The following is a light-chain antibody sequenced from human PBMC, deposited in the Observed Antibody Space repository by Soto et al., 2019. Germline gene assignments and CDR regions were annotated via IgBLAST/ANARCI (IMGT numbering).Light chain of an antibody. CDR3: MQGTHWWT. V-gene: IGKV2-30*01. Sequence: DVVMTQSPLSLPVTLGQPASISCRSSQSLVYSDGNTYLNWFQQRPGQSPRRLIYKVSGTDFTLKISRVEAEDVVVYYCMQGTHWWTFGQGTKVEI. CDR2: KV. J-gene: IGKJ1*01. CDR1: QSLVYSDGNTY.